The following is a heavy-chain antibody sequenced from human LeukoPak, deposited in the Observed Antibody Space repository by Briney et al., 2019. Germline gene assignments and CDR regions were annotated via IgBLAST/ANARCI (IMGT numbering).Heavy chain of an antibody. V-gene: IGHV4-59*01. Sequence: SETLSLTCTVSGGSINSYYWSWIRQPPGKGLEWIGYIYYSGSTNYNPSLKSRVTISVDTSKNQFSLKLSSVTAADTAVYYCARGDGWLQFVYWGQGTLVTVSS. J-gene: IGHJ4*02. CDR3: ARGDGWLQFVY. CDR2: IYYSGST. D-gene: IGHD5-24*01. CDR1: GGSINSYY.